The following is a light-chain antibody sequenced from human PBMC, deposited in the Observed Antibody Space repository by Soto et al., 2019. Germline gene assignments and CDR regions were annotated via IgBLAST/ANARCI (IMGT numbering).Light chain of an antibody. V-gene: IGLV2-14*01. J-gene: IGLJ2*01. CDR2: EVS. Sequence: QSALTQPASVSGSPGQSITISCTGTSSDVGGYNYVSWYQQHPGKAPKLMIYEVSNRLSGVSNRFSGSKSGNTASLTISGLQAEDEADYYCSSYISSSTHLVFGGGTKLTVL. CDR1: SSDVGGYNY. CDR3: SSYISSSTHLV.